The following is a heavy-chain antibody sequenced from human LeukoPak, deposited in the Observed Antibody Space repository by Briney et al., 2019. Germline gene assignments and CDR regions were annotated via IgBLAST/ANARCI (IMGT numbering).Heavy chain of an antibody. J-gene: IGHJ4*02. V-gene: IGHV3-21*01. CDR2: ISSSSSYI. CDR1: GFTFSSYS. CDR3: APSRDGYNRCYFDY. D-gene: IGHD5-24*01. Sequence: GGSLRLSCAASGFTFSSYSMNWVRQAPGKGLEWVSSISSSSSYIYYADSVKGRFTISRDNAKNSLYLQMNSLRAEDTAVYYCAPSRDGYNRCYFDYWGQGTLVTVSS.